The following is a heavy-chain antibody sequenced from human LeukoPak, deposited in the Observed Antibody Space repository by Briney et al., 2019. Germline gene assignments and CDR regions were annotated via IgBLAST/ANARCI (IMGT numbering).Heavy chain of an antibody. J-gene: IGHJ4*02. D-gene: IGHD6-19*01. CDR2: IWYDGSNK. CDR1: GFTFSSYG. V-gene: IGHV3-33*06. CDR3: AKNLYPVQLQWLVHSCDY. Sequence: PGGSLRLSCAASGFTFSSYGMHWVRQAPGKGLEWVAVIWYDGSNKYYADSVKGRFTISRDNSKNTLYLQMNSLRAEDTAVYYCAKNLYPVQLQWLVHSCDYWGQGTLVTVSS.